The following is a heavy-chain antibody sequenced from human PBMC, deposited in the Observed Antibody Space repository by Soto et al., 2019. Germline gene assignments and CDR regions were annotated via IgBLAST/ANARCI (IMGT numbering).Heavy chain of an antibody. D-gene: IGHD3-3*01. V-gene: IGHV4-34*01. CDR1: GGSFSGYY. CDR2: INHSGST. J-gene: IGHJ4*02. CDR3: ARRVRYDFWSGYYYFDY. Sequence: SETLSLTCAVYGGSFSGYYWSWIRQPPGKGLEWIGEINHSGSTNYNPSLKSRVTISVDTSKNQFSLKLSSVTAADTAVYYCARRVRYDFWSGYYYFDYWGQGTLVTVSS.